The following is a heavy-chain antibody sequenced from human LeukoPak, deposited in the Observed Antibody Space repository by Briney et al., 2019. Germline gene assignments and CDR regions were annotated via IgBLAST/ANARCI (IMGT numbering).Heavy chain of an antibody. CDR2: IYTSGST. D-gene: IGHD6-13*01. Sequence: PSETLSLTCTVSGGSISSGSYYWNWIRQPAGKGLEWIGRIYTSGSTNYNPSLKSRVTISVDTSKNQFSLKLSSVTAADTAVYYCARERRGQQLDYFDYWGQGTLVTVSS. V-gene: IGHV4-61*02. CDR1: GGSISSGSYY. CDR3: ARERRGQQLDYFDY. J-gene: IGHJ4*02.